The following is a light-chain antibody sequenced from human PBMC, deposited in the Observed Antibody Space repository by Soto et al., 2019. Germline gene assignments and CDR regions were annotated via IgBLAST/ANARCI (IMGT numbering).Light chain of an antibody. CDR3: QEYNSAPLIT. V-gene: IGKV1-9*01. Sequence: DIQLTQSPSFLSASGGDRVTITCRASQGISSYLAWYQQKPGKAPKLLIYAASTLQSGVPSRFSDSGSGTEFTLTISSLQPEDFATYYCQEYNSAPLITFGQGTRLEIK. CDR2: AAS. CDR1: QGISSY. J-gene: IGKJ5*01.